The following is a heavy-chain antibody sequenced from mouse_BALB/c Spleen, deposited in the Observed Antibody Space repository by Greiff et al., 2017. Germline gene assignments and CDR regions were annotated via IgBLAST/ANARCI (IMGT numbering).Heavy chain of an antibody. J-gene: IGHJ3*01. CDR3: ARASGSSFAY. V-gene: IGHV7-3*02. Sequence: EVKLVESGGGLVQPGGSLRLSCATSGFTFTDYYMSWVRQPPGKALEWLGFIRNKANGYTTEYSASVKGRFTISRDNSQSILYLQMNTLRAEDSATYYCARASGSSFAYWGQGTLVTVSA. D-gene: IGHD6-1*01. CDR2: IRNKANGYTT. CDR1: GFTFTDYY.